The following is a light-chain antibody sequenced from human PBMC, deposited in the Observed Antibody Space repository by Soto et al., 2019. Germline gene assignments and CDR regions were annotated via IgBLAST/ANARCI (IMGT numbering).Light chain of an antibody. CDR1: QSISSY. CDR3: QQYDSSPLT. Sequence: PGERATLSCRASQSISSYLAWYQQKPGQAPRLLIFDASNRATGIPARFSGSGSGTDFTLTISRLEPEDVAVYYCQQYDSSPLTFGGGTKVEIK. V-gene: IGKV3-20*01. J-gene: IGKJ4*01. CDR2: DAS.